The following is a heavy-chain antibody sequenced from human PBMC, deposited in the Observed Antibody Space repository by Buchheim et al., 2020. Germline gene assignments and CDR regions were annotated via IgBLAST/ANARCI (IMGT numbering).Heavy chain of an antibody. CDR3: ARVVAAAGIDY. D-gene: IGHD6-13*01. J-gene: IGHJ4*02. Sequence: QVQLQESGPGLVKPSETLSLTCTVSGGSISSYHWSWIRQPPGKGLEWIGYIYYSGSTNYNPSLKSRVTISVDTSKNQFSLKLSSVTAADTAVYYCARVVAAAGIDYWGQGTL. CDR2: IYYSGST. CDR1: GGSISSYH. V-gene: IGHV4-59*01.